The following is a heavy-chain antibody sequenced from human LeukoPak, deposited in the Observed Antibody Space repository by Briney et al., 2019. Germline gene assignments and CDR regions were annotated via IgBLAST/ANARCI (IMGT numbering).Heavy chain of an antibody. V-gene: IGHV3-23*01. CDR3: ANTATMVRGVTYFDY. CDR2: ISGSGGST. Sequence: GGSLRLSCAASRFTFSSYAMSWVRQAPGKGLEWVSAISGSGGSTYYADSVKGRFTISRDNSKNTLYLQMNSLRAEDTAVYYCANTATMVRGVTYFDYWGQGTLVTVSS. CDR1: RFTFSSYA. J-gene: IGHJ4*02. D-gene: IGHD3-10*01.